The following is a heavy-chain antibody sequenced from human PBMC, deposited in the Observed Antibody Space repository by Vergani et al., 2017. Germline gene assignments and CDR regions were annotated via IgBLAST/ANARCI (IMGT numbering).Heavy chain of an antibody. D-gene: IGHD3-22*01. V-gene: IGHV1-18*01. Sequence: QVQLVQSGAEVKKPGASVKASCKASGYTFSTYGISWVRKAPGQGLEWKGWISAYNGNTNYPEKFKGRLTMTTDTSTRTAYMELRCLRSDDTAVYYCAREGSYYDSTGVGPGGSFDWGPGTLVTVSS. J-gene: IGHJ4*02. CDR1: GYTFSTYG. CDR3: AREGSYYDSTGVGPGGSFD. CDR2: ISAYNGNT.